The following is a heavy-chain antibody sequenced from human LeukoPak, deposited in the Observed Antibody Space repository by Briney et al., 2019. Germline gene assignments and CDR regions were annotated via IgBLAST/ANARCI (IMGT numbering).Heavy chain of an antibody. J-gene: IGHJ6*03. Sequence: SVKVSCKASGGTFSSYAISWVRQAPGQGLEWMGGIIPIFGTANYAQKSQGRVTITTDESTSTAYMELSSLRSEDTAVYHCARGAVPARGYYYYYYMDVWGKGTTVTVSS. V-gene: IGHV1-69*05. CDR3: ARGAVPARGYYYYYYMDV. CDR1: GGTFSSYA. D-gene: IGHD3-10*01. CDR2: IIPIFGTA.